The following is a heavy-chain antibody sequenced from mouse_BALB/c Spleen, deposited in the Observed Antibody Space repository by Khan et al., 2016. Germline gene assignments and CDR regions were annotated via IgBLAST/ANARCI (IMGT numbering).Heavy chain of an antibody. D-gene: IGHD1-1*01. Sequence: QIQLVQSGPELKKPGKTVKISCKASGYTFTNYGMNWVKQAPGKGLKWMGWINTYSGESTYADDFKGRFAFSLETSANTAYLQINNLKTEDTATYFRARYRYYYGSSRYFDVWGAGTTVTVSS. V-gene: IGHV9-3-1*01. CDR2: INTYSGES. CDR3: ARYRYYYGSSRYFDV. CDR1: GYTFTNYG. J-gene: IGHJ1*01.